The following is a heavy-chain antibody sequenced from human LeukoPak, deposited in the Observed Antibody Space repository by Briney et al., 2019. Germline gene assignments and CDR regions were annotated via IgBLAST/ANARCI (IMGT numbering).Heavy chain of an antibody. CDR3: ARTGYCSSTSCHKRYYYMDV. Sequence: GGSLRLSCAASGFTFSSYGMHWVRQTPGKGLECVAFIRYDGGNQYYTDSVKGRFTISRDNAKNSLYLQMNSLRAEDTAVYYCARTGYCSSTSCHKRYYYMDVWGKGTTVTVSS. V-gene: IGHV3-30*02. CDR2: IRYDGGNQ. J-gene: IGHJ6*03. CDR1: GFTFSSYG. D-gene: IGHD2-2*02.